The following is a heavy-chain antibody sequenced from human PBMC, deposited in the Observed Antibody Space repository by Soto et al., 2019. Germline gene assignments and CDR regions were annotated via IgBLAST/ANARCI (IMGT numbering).Heavy chain of an antibody. CDR1: GGSISSGDYY. J-gene: IGHJ4*02. Sequence: PSETLSLTCTVSGGSISSGDYYWSWIRQPPGKGLEWIGYIYYSGSTYYNPSLKSRVTISVDTSKNQFSLKLSSVTAADTAVYYCARARSQYYYDSSGYLYYFDYWGQGTLVTVYS. D-gene: IGHD3-22*01. V-gene: IGHV4-30-4*01. CDR3: ARARSQYYYDSSGYLYYFDY. CDR2: IYYSGST.